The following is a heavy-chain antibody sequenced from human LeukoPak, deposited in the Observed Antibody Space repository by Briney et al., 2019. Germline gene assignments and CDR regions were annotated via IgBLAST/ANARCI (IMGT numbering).Heavy chain of an antibody. J-gene: IGHJ4*02. D-gene: IGHD3-22*01. CDR1: GGTFSSYA. CDR2: IIPIFGTA. CDR3: ARVYDSSGYYYALDY. Sequence: SVKVSCKASGGTFSSYAISWMRQAPGQGLEWMGGIIPIFGTANYAQKFQGRVTITADESTSTAYMELSSLRSEDTAVYYCARVYDSSGYYYALDYWGQGTLVTVSS. V-gene: IGHV1-69*13.